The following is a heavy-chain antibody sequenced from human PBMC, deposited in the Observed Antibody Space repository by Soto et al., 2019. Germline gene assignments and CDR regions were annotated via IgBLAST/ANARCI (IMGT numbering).Heavy chain of an antibody. CDR1: GYTFNNYG. J-gene: IGHJ6*02. Sequence: QLVQSGGEVKEPGASVQVSCKASGYTFNNYGITWVRQAXXXXXXWMGWISVYNGNKNYAKKVQGRVSMTADTSTSTAYMELXXXXXXXXXXXXXXXXXXXXXXXXKXDFYSMDVWGQGTTVTVSS. V-gene: IGHV1-18*01. CDR3: XXXXXXXXXXXKXDFYSMDV. CDR2: ISVYNGNK.